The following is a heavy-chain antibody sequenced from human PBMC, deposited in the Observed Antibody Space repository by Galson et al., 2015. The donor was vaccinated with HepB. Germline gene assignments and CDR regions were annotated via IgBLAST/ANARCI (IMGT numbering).Heavy chain of an antibody. D-gene: IGHD6-19*01. CDR2: IGSDGINI. V-gene: IGHV3-23*01. CDR1: GFTFSDYP. CDR3: AALYSSGWDRYYYYGMDV. J-gene: IGHJ6*02. Sequence: SLRLSCAASGFTFSDYPMTWVRQAPGKGLEWVSVIGSDGINIYYRNSVKGRFTISRDNSKNTLYLQMNSLRAEDTAVYYCAALYSSGWDRYYYYGMDVWGQGTTVTVSS.